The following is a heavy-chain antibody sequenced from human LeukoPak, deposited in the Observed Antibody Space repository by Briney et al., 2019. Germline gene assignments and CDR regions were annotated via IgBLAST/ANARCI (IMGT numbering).Heavy chain of an antibody. CDR2: IYYSGST. Sequence: SETLSLTCTVSGGSISSSSYYWGWTRQPPGKGLEWIGSIYYSGSTYYNPSLKSRVTISVDTSKNQFSLKVTSVTAADTAVYYCASNLFLEWLLSPGGDDYWGQGILVTVSS. V-gene: IGHV4-39*01. CDR1: GGSISSSSYY. D-gene: IGHD3-3*01. J-gene: IGHJ4*02. CDR3: ASNLFLEWLLSPGGDDY.